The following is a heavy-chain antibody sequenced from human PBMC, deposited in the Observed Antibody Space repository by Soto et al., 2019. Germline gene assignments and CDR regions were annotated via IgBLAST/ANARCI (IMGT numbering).Heavy chain of an antibody. V-gene: IGHV3-23*01. D-gene: IGHD4-4*01. CDR1: GFTFKAYA. Sequence: QLLESGGASVQPGGSLRLSCVASGFTFKAYAMGWVRQAPGRGLEWVSSITATNGNTYYADSVRGRFTISRDNSRNSLFLQMNGLRPEDSALYYCAKDEGTSSTVFDYWGQGTRVTVSS. CDR3: AKDEGTSSTVFDY. J-gene: IGHJ4*02. CDR2: ITATNGNT.